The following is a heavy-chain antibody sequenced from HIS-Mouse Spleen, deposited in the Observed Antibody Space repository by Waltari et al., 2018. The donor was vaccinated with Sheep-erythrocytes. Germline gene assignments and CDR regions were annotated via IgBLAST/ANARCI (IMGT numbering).Heavy chain of an antibody. J-gene: IGHJ4*02. CDR2: ISSSSSYI. CDR3: ARVASGATFDY. D-gene: IGHD1-26*01. Sequence: EVQLVESGGGLVKPGGSLRLSCAASVFTFSSYSMNWVRQAPGKGLEWVSSISSSSSYIYYADSVKGRFTISRDNAKNSLYLQMNSLRAEDTAVYYCARVASGATFDYWGQGTLVTASS. CDR1: VFTFSSYS. V-gene: IGHV3-21*01.